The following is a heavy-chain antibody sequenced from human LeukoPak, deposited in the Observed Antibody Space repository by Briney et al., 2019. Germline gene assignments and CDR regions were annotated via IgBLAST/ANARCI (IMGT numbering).Heavy chain of an antibody. D-gene: IGHD6-19*01. CDR2: INTDRAVT. J-gene: IGHJ5*01. V-gene: IGHV3-74*01. CDR1: GFTFSKYW. CDR3: ATKQWLAPPPDS. Sequence: GYLRLSCAASGFTFSKYWMLWVRQAPGKGLKSVTRINTDRAVTTYADSVKGRFTVSRDNADNTMFLQMNSVRDEDTAVYYCATKQWLAPPPDSWG.